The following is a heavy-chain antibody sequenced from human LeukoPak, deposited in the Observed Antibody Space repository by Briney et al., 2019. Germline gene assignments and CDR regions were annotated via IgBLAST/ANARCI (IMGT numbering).Heavy chain of an antibody. V-gene: IGHV4-34*01. D-gene: IGHD3-3*01. J-gene: IGHJ5*02. CDR2: INHSGST. CDR1: GGSFSGYY. CDR3: ARGPSGDYDFWSGYLREFDP. Sequence: PSETLSLTCAVYGGSFSGYYWSWIRQPPGKGLEWIGEINHSGSTNYNPSLKSRVTISVDTSKNQFSLKLSSVTAADTAVYHCARGPSGDYDFWSGYLREFDPWGQGTLVTVSS.